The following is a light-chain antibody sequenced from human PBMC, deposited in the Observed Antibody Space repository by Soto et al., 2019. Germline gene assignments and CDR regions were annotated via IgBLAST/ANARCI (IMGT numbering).Light chain of an antibody. CDR1: QSVSSSY. Sequence: EIVLTQSPGTLSLSPGERATLSCRASQSVSSSYLAWYQQKPGQAPRILIYGASSRATGIPDRFSGSGSGKDFNLTLSRLEPEDFAVYYCQQYGSSPRTFGQGTKVEIK. J-gene: IGKJ1*01. CDR3: QQYGSSPRT. CDR2: GAS. V-gene: IGKV3-20*01.